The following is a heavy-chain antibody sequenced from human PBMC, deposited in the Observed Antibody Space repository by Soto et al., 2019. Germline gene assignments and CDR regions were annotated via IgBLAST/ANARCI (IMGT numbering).Heavy chain of an antibody. CDR3: ARHTPAISISDH. D-gene: IGHD2-15*01. J-gene: IGHJ4*02. CDR2: IYHSGSA. V-gene: IGHV4-4*02. CDR1: GQYIKSNFW. Sequence: SETLSLTCLVSGQYIKSNFWWAWVRQSPGKDLEWIGEIYHSGSAIYNPSLKSRVTISVDTSKNQFSLKLSSVTAADTAVYYCARHTPAISISDHWGQGTLVTVSS.